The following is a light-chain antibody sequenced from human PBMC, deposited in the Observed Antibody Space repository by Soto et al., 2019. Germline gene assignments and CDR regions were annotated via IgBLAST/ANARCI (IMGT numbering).Light chain of an antibody. CDR1: QSGSFNC. CDR2: GPS. J-gene: IGKJ2*01. CDR3: PQHGISPYT. Sequence: EIVLTQSPGTLSLSPGERATLSCRASQSGSFNCLAWYQQKPGQAPRLLLYGPSTRATGISDRFSGRGSGTDFTAMIVSLETEDFAVDFCPQHGISPYTSGQENNLAIK. V-gene: IGKV3-20*01.